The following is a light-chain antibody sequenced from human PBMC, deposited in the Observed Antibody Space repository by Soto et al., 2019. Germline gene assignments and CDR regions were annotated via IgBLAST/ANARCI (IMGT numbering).Light chain of an antibody. CDR1: QSVSSY. CDR3: QQRSYWLT. J-gene: IGKJ4*02. Sequence: EIVLTQSLATLSLSPGEGATLSCRASQSVSSYLAWYQQKPGQAPRLLIYDASNRATGIPARFSGSGSGTDFTLTISSLEPEDFAVYYCQQRSYWLTFGGGTKVDIK. CDR2: DAS. V-gene: IGKV3-11*01.